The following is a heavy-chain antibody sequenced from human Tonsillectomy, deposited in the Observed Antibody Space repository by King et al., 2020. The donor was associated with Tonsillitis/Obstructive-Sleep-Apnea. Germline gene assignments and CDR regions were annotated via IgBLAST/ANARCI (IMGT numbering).Heavy chain of an antibody. V-gene: IGHV3-33*01. CDR2: IWYDGTNK. CDR1: GFTFSYSA. Sequence: VQLVESGGGVVQPGRSLRLSCAASGFTFSYSAMHWVRQPPGKGLEGVAFIWYDGTNKYYADSVKGRFTISSDNSKNTLYLQMNSLRADDSAVYYCARKTGYNLGAFDIWGQGTMVTVSS. CDR3: ARKTGYNLGAFDI. J-gene: IGHJ3*02. D-gene: IGHD5-24*01.